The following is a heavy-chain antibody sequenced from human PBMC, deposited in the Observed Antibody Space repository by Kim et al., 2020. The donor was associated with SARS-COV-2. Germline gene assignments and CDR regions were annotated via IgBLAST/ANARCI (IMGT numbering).Heavy chain of an antibody. J-gene: IGHJ6*01. CDR2: LYQTWST. Sequence: SETLSLTCTVSGDSINDFYWSWIRQSPGRGLEWLGYLYQTWSTNYNPSLMGRVTMTLDTSKNQVSLKLTSVTAADTDMYFCARSGRGFDFLTGYSPLYY. V-gene: IGHV4-59*12. D-gene: IGHD3-9*01. CDR1: GDSINDFY. CDR3: ARSGRGFDFLTGYSPLYY.